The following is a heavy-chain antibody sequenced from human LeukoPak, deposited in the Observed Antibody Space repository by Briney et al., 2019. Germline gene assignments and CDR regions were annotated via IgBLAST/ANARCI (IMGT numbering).Heavy chain of an antibody. CDR2: IYPNSGAT. Sequence: ASVTVSCKASGYTFTGYYMHWVRQAPGQGLEWMGYIYPNSGATKYAQKLQGRVTMTRVTSISTAYMELSGLGSDDTAVYYCGTLLSNGPFDYWGQGSLVTVSS. V-gene: IGHV1-2*02. CDR3: GTLLSNGPFDY. CDR1: GYTFTGYY. J-gene: IGHJ4*02.